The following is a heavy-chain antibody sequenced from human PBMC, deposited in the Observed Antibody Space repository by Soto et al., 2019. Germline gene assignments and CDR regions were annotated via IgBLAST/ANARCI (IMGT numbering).Heavy chain of an antibody. D-gene: IGHD3-10*01. CDR3: IKGVRVFDY. V-gene: IGHV4-39*01. Sequence: PSETLSLTCTVSGGSISSSSYYWGWIRQPPGKGLEWIGSIYYSGITYYNPSLKSRVTISVDTSKNQFSLKLSSVAAADTAVYYCIKGVRVFDYWGQGTLVTVSS. CDR2: IYYSGIT. J-gene: IGHJ4*02. CDR1: GGSISSSSYY.